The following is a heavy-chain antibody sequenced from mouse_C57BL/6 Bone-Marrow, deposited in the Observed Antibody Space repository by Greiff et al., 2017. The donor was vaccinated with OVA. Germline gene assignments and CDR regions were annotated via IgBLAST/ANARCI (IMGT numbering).Heavy chain of an antibody. CDR2: IYPRSGNT. D-gene: IGHD1-1*01. CDR1: GYTFTSYG. CDR3: ARRGRLRSLFDY. V-gene: IGHV1-81*01. J-gene: IGHJ2*01. Sequence: VQLQESGAELARPGASVKLSCKASGYTFTSYGISWVKQRTGQGLEWIGEIYPRSGNTYYNEKVKGQATLTADKSSSTAYLELRRLTSEDSAVYFCARRGRLRSLFDYWGQGTTLTVSS.